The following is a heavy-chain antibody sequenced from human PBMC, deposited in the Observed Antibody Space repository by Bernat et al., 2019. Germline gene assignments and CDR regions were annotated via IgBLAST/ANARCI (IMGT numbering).Heavy chain of an antibody. CDR2: ISHDGST. J-gene: IGHJ4*03. D-gene: IGHD3-10*01. Sequence: EVQLLESGGGLVQPGGSLRLSCAASGSIFSSNAMSWVRQAPEKGLEWVSTISHDGSTYYADSVRGRLTISRDNGKDSLYLKMNRLRAEDAAVYYCARGPVRFGEVLGVASDYWGRGTLVTVSS. V-gene: IGHV3-23*01. CDR3: ARGPVRFGEVLGVASDY. CDR1: GSIFSSNA.